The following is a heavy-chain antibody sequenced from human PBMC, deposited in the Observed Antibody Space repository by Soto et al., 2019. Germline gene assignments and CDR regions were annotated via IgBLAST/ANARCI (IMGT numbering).Heavy chain of an antibody. V-gene: IGHV3-23*01. J-gene: IGHJ6*02. CDR1: GFNFRNSP. CDR2: ITYSGEHT. Sequence: GGSLRLSCAASGFNFRNSPMTWVRQAPGQGLEYVSSITYSGEHTFYADSVKGRFTISRDNSRGILYLQMNSLRAEDTAVYYCARDRNDYGDYHYGMDVWGQGTTVTVSS. CDR3: ARDRNDYGDYHYGMDV. D-gene: IGHD4-17*01.